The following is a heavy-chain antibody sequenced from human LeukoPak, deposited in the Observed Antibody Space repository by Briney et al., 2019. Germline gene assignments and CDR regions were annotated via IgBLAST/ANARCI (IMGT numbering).Heavy chain of an antibody. CDR3: ARDRTDTFSGGYNYYGMDV. CDR2: ISYDGSNK. CDR1: GFTFSSYG. J-gene: IGHJ6*02. Sequence: GGSLRLSCAASGFTFSSYGMHWVRQAPGKGLEWVAVISYDGSNKYYADSVKGRFTISRDNSKNTLYLQMNSLRAEDTAVYYCARDRTDTFSGGYNYYGMDVWGQGTTVIVSS. V-gene: IGHV3-30*03. D-gene: IGHD3-10*01.